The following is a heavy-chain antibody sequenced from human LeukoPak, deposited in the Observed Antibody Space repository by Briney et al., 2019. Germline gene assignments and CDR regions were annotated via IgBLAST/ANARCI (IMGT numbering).Heavy chain of an antibody. CDR1: GGSFSGYY. V-gene: IGHV4-34*01. J-gene: IGHJ4*02. Sequence: PSETLSLTCAVYGGSFSGYYWSWIRQPPGKGLEWIGEINHSGSTNYNPSLKSRVTISVDTSKNQFSLKLSSVTAADTAVYYCARQTTFDYWGQGTLATVSS. CDR2: INHSGST. D-gene: IGHD4-17*01. CDR3: ARQTTFDY.